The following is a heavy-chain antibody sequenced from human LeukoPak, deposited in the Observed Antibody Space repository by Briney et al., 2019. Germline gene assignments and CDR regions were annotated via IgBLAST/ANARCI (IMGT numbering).Heavy chain of an antibody. Sequence: GASVKVSCKASGYTFTSYDINWVRQATGQGLEWMGWVNPNSGNTGYAQKFQGRVTITRNTSISTAYMELSSLRSEDTAVYYCARGKGSDVRYYYYYYMDVWGKGTTVTVSS. CDR1: GYTFTSYD. CDR3: ARGKGSDVRYYYYYYMDV. V-gene: IGHV1-8*03. D-gene: IGHD1-26*01. CDR2: VNPNSGNT. J-gene: IGHJ6*03.